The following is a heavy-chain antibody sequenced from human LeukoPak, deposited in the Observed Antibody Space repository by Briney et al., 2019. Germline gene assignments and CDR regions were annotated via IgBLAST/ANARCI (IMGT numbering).Heavy chain of an antibody. CDR1: GYSINSGFF. CDR3: ATAGITVPSNSLDF. V-gene: IGHV4-38-2*02. J-gene: IGHJ3*01. Sequence: PSETLSLTCTVSGYSINSGFFWAWIRQPPGKGLEWIGSIYESGLTYYNPSLKSRVTTSVDRSTNQFSLKLTSVTAADTAVYYCATAGITVPSNSLDFSGQGRMVTASS. CDR2: IYESGLT. D-gene: IGHD1-20*01.